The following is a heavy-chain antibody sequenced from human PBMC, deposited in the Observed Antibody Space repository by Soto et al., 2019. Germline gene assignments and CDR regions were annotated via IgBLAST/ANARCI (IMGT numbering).Heavy chain of an antibody. J-gene: IGHJ3*02. V-gene: IGHV1-69*05. Sequence: SVKVSCKASEGTFSSYAISWVRQAPGQGLEWMGGIIPIFGTANYAQKFQGRVTITRDTSASTAYMELSSLRSEDTAVYYCASLGGWYNWNSGAFDIWGQGTMVTVSS. D-gene: IGHD1-7*01. CDR2: IIPIFGTA. CDR3: ASLGGWYNWNSGAFDI. CDR1: EGTFSSYA.